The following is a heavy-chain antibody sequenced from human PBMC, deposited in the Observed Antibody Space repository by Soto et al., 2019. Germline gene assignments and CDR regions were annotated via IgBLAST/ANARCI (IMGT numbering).Heavy chain of an antibody. J-gene: IGHJ4*02. CDR1: GGSISSYY. CDR2: IYYSGST. Sequence: SETLSLTCTVSGGSISSYYWSWIRQPPGKGLEWIGYIYYSGSTNYNPSLKSRVTISVDTSKNQFSLKLSSVTAADTAVYYCARYGDYHPYFDYWGQGTLVTVSS. CDR3: ARYGDYHPYFDY. D-gene: IGHD4-17*01. V-gene: IGHV4-59*01.